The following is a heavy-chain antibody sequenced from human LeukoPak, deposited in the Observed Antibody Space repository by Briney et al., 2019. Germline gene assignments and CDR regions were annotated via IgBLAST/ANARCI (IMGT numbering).Heavy chain of an antibody. V-gene: IGHV3-33*01. D-gene: IGHD3-22*01. CDR1: GFTFSSYG. J-gene: IGHJ5*02. CDR2: IWYDGSNK. Sequence: GGSLRLSCAASGFTFSSYGMHWVRQAPGKGLEWVAVIWYDGSNKYYADSVKGRFTISRDNSKNTLYLQMNSLRAEDTAVYYCAVSPYYYDSSGYFAWGQGTLVTVSS. CDR3: AVSPYYYDSSGYFA.